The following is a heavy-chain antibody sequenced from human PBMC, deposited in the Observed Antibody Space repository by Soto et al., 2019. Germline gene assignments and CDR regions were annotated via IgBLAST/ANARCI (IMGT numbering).Heavy chain of an antibody. CDR1: GGSISNFY. CDR3: ARADTAMTTPFDY. Sequence: PSETLSLTCTVSGGSISNFYWNWIRQPPGKGLEWIGYVDYSGTANYNPSLKSRVSMSVDTSKNQLSLKVTSVTAADTAMYYCARADTAMTTPFDYCGQGTLVTVSS. CDR2: VDYSGTA. D-gene: IGHD5-18*01. V-gene: IGHV4-59*12. J-gene: IGHJ4*02.